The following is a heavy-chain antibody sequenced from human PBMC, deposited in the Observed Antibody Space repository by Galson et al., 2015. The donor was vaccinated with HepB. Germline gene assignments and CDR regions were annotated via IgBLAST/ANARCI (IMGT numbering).Heavy chain of an antibody. Sequence: SLRLSCAASGFTFSSYAMHWVRQAPGKGLEWVAVISYDGNNKNYADSVKGRFTISRDNAKNSLYLQMNSLRAEDTAVYYCARGVSGGVVDYWGQGTLVTVSS. CDR1: GFTFSSYA. CDR2: ISYDGNNK. CDR3: ARGVSGGVVDY. J-gene: IGHJ4*02. D-gene: IGHD2-8*02. V-gene: IGHV3-30-3*01.